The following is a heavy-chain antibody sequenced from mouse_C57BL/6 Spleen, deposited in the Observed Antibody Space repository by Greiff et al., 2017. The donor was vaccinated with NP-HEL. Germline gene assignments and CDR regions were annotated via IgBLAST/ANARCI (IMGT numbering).Heavy chain of an antibody. CDR2: IHPNSGST. J-gene: IGHJ2*01. CDR3: ARGGYYSNLDY. Sequence: QVQLKQPGAELVKPGASVKLSCKASGYTFTSYWMHWVKQMPGQGLEWIGMIHPNSGSTNYNEKFKSKATLTVDKSSSTAYMQLSSLTSEDSAVYYCARGGYYSNLDYWGQGTTLTVSS. CDR1: GYTFTSYW. V-gene: IGHV1-64*01. D-gene: IGHD2-5*01.